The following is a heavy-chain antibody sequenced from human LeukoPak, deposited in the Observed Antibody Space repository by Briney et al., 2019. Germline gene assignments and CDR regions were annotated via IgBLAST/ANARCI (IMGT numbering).Heavy chain of an antibody. V-gene: IGHV1-46*01. J-gene: IGHJ4*02. CDR2: INPSGGST. D-gene: IGHD3-22*01. CDR3: AKGNPYYYDSSGPSFDY. Sequence: ALVKVSCKASGYTFTSYYMHWVRQAPGQGLEWMGIINPSGGSTSYAQKFQGRVTMTRDMSTSTVYMELSSLRSEDTAVYYCAKGNPYYYDSSGPSFDYWGQGTLVTVSS. CDR1: GYTFTSYY.